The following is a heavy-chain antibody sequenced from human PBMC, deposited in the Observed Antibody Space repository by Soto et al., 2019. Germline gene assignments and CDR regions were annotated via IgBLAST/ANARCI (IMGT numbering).Heavy chain of an antibody. CDR1: GGTFSSYA. Sequence: QVQLVQSGAEVKKPGSSVKVSCKASGGTFSSYAISWVRQAPGQGLEWMGGIIPIFGTANYAQKFQGRVTITADKSTITAYMELSSLRSEDTAVYYCARDLYSNYYYYYGMDVWGQGTTVTVSS. J-gene: IGHJ6*02. CDR2: IIPIFGTA. V-gene: IGHV1-69*06. D-gene: IGHD4-4*01. CDR3: ARDLYSNYYYYYGMDV.